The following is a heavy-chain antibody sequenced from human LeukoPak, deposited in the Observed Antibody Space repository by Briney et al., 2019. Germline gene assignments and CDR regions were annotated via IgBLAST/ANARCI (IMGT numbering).Heavy chain of an antibody. V-gene: IGHV3-23*01. D-gene: IGHD3-22*01. CDR3: ANQYYYDSSGYPSTTHDH. Sequence: GGSLRLXCAASGFTFSSYAMRWVRQAPGKGLEWVPAISSSGTSTYYADSVKGRFTISRDNSKNTLYLQVNSLRAEDTAVYYCANQYYYDSSGYPSTTHDHWGQGTLVTVSP. J-gene: IGHJ4*02. CDR2: ISSSGTST. CDR1: GFTFSSYA.